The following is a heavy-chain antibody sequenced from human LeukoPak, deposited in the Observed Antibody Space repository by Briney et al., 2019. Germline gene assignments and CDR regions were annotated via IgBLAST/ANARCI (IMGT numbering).Heavy chain of an antibody. V-gene: IGHV4-59*01. CDR1: GGSISSYY. Sequence: NSSETLSLTCTVSGGSISSYYWSWIRQPPGKGLEWIGYIYYSESTNYNPSLKSRVTISVDTSKNQFSLKLSSVTAADTAVYYCATSLMVRGVISPLFDYWGQGTLVTVSS. D-gene: IGHD3-10*01. J-gene: IGHJ4*02. CDR2: IYYSEST. CDR3: ATSLMVRGVISPLFDY.